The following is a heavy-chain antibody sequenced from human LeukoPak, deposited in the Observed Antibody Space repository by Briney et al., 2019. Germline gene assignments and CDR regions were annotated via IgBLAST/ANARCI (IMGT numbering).Heavy chain of an antibody. CDR3: ARVERWQRHAFDI. Sequence: SETLSLTCTVSGGSISSYYWSWIRQPPGKGLEWIGYIYYSGSTNYNPSLKSRVTISVDTSKNQFSLKLSSVTAADTAVYYCARVERWQRHAFDIWGQGTMVTVSS. V-gene: IGHV4-59*01. CDR2: IYYSGST. CDR1: GGSISSYY. D-gene: IGHD6-25*01. J-gene: IGHJ3*02.